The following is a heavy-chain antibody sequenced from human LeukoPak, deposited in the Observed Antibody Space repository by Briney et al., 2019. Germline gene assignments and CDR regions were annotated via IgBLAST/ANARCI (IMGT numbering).Heavy chain of an antibody. CDR1: GYTFTGYY. Sequence: ASVKVSCKTSGYTFTGYYMHWVRQAPGQGLEWMGWINPNSGGTNYAQKFQGRVTMTRDTSTRIAYMELRSLRSDDTAIYYCARDRGHRLSLGRGNWFDPWGQGTLVTVSS. CDR3: ARDRGHRLSLGRGNWFDP. D-gene: IGHD6-25*01. J-gene: IGHJ5*02. V-gene: IGHV1-2*02. CDR2: INPNSGGT.